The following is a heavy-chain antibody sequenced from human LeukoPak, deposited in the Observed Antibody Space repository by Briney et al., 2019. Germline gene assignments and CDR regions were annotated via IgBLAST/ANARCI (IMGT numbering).Heavy chain of an antibody. J-gene: IGHJ6*03. Sequence: GGSLRLSCAASGFTFSSYSMNWVRQAPGKGLEWVSSISSSSYIYYADSVKGRFTISRDNAKNSLYLQMNSLGAEDTAVYYCARARVPAASDYYYYMDVWGKGTTVTVSS. CDR3: ARARVPAASDYYYYMDV. CDR2: ISSSSYI. V-gene: IGHV3-21*01. CDR1: GFTFSSYS. D-gene: IGHD2-2*01.